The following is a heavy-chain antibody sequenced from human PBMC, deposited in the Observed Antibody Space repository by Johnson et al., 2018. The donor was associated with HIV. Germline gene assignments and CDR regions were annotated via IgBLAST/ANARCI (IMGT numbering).Heavy chain of an antibody. CDR3: ARDRCYWDAFDI. Sequence: QVQLVESGGGLVKPGGSLRLSCAASGFTFSDYYMGWIRQTPGKGLEWVSYISSSGTTVYYADSVKGRFSISRDNAKHSLYLQMNSLRAEDTAVYYWARDRCYWDAFDIWGQGTIVTVSS. D-gene: IGHD3-10*01. CDR1: GFTFSDYY. J-gene: IGHJ3*02. V-gene: IGHV3-11*04. CDR2: ISSSGTTV.